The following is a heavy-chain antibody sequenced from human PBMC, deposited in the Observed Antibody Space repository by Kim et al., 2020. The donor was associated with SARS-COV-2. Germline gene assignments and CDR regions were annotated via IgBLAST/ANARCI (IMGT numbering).Heavy chain of an antibody. CDR1: GDSITSVGYY. CDR3: ARNARRYFGTVDAFDL. D-gene: IGHD1-7*01. CDR2: IFYRGST. Sequence: TLSLTCTVSGDSITSVGYYWSWLRQYPGKGLEWIGYIFYRGSTSYKPSLKSRIAISLETSKNQFSLRLISVTAADTAIYYCARNARRYFGTVDAFDLWGQGTLVTVSS. J-gene: IGHJ3*01. V-gene: IGHV4-31*03.